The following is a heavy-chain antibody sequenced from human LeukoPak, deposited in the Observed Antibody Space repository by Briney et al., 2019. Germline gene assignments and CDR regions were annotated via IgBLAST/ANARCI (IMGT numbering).Heavy chain of an antibody. D-gene: IGHD3-9*01. J-gene: IGHJ4*02. CDR1: GYTFANYW. CDR2: IDPSDSDT. Sequence: GESLKISCKASGYTFANYWIAWVRQVPGKGLEWMGIIDPSDSDTRYSPSFQGQVTISADKSISTAFLQWTGLKASDTAIYYCARRYDLLTGYYRTYHFDYWGQGTLVTVSS. V-gene: IGHV5-51*01. CDR3: ARRYDLLTGYYRTYHFDY.